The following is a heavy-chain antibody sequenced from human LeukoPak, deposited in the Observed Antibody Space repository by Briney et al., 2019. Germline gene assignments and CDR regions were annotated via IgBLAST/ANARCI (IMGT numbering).Heavy chain of an antibody. CDR3: ARGLQQLVRGGFDY. J-gene: IGHJ4*02. CDR1: GGSFSGYY. V-gene: IGHV4-34*01. D-gene: IGHD6-6*01. CDR2: INNSGST. Sequence: SEALPLTCAVYGGSFSGYYWSWVRQPPRQGLEWIGEINNSGSTNYNPSLKSRVTISVDTSKNQFSLKLSSVTAAETAVYYCARGLQQLVRGGFDYWGQGTLVTVSS.